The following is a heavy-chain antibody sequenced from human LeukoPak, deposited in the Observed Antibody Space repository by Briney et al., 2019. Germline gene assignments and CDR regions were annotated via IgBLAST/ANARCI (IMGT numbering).Heavy chain of an antibody. CDR3: ARSSGYSSSGGLNWFDT. V-gene: IGHV4-39*01. Sequence: PSETLSLTCTVSGGSISSRSYYWGWIRQPPGKGLEWIGTIYYSGSTYYNPSLKSRVTISVDTSKNQFSLKLSSVTAADTAVYYCARSSGYSSSGGLNWFDTWGQGTLVTVSS. D-gene: IGHD6-13*01. CDR1: GGSISSRSYY. J-gene: IGHJ5*02. CDR2: IYYSGST.